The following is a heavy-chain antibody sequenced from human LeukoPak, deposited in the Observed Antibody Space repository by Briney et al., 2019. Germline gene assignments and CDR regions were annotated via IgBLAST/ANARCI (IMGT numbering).Heavy chain of an antibody. D-gene: IGHD1-1*01. CDR2: INPSGGST. V-gene: IGHV1-46*01. CDR3: ARDILNWNYVDY. J-gene: IGHJ4*02. Sequence: ASVRVSCKASGYTFTSYYMHWVRQAPGQGLEWMGIINPSGGSTSYAQKFQGRVTMTRDTSTSTVYMELSSLRSEDTAVYYCARDILNWNYVDYWGQGTLVTVSS. CDR1: GYTFTSYY.